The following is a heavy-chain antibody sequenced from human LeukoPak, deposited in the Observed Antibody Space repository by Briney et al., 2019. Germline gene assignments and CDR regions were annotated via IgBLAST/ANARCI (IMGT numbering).Heavy chain of an antibody. Sequence: SETLSLTCTVSVGSISSYYCTWIRQPPGKGLEWIGYIYYTGSTDYSPSLKGRVTISADTSKMQFSLHLSSVTAADTATYYCVRQLRYTNTYKWFHPWGQGMLVTVSS. J-gene: IGHJ5*02. CDR2: IYYTGST. D-gene: IGHD2-2*02. CDR3: VRQLRYTNTYKWFHP. V-gene: IGHV4-59*08. CDR1: VGSISSYY.